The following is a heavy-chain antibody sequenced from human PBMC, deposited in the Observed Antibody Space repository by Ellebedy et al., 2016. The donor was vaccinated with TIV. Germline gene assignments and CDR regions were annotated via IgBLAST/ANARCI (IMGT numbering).Heavy chain of an antibody. Sequence: SETLSLXCTVSGGSISSSSYYWGWIRQPPGKGLEWIGSIYYSGSTYYNPSLKSRVTISVDTSKNQFSLKLSSVTAADTAVYYCASGSIYYYYGMDVWGQGTTVTVSS. V-gene: IGHV4-39*01. CDR3: ASGSIYYYYGMDV. CDR1: GGSISSSSYY. J-gene: IGHJ6*02. D-gene: IGHD2-15*01. CDR2: IYYSGST.